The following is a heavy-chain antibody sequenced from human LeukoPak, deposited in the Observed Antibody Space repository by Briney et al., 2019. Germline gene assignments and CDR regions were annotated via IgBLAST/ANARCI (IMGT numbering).Heavy chain of an antibody. CDR3: ARGGVYNGPRWFDP. CDR1: GFTFSSYG. CDR2: IWYDGSNK. Sequence: GGSLRLSCAASGFTFSSYGMHWVRQAPGKGLEWVAVIWYDGSNKYYADSVKGRFTISRDNSKNTLYLQMNSLRAEDTAVYYCARGGVYNGPRWFDPWGQGTLVTVSS. J-gene: IGHJ5*02. V-gene: IGHV3-33*01. D-gene: IGHD1-14*01.